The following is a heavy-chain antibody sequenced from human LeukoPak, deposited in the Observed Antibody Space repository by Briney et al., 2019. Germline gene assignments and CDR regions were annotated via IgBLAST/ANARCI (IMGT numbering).Heavy chain of an antibody. CDR2: INPNSGGT. J-gene: IGHJ4*02. V-gene: IGHV1-2*02. CDR3: ARKMNYYDSSGYYDY. Sequence: ASVKVSCKASGYTFTGYYMHWVRQARGQGLEWMGWINPNSGGTNYAQKFQGRVTMTRDTSISTAYMELSRLRSDDTAVYYCARKMNYYDSSGYYDYWGQGTLVTVSS. CDR1: GYTFTGYY. D-gene: IGHD3-22*01.